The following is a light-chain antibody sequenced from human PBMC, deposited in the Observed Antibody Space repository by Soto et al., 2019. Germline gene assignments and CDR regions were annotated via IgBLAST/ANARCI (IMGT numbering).Light chain of an antibody. CDR2: DAS. J-gene: IGKJ4*01. CDR1: QTVRNNY. Sequence: EFVLTQSPGTLSLSPGERATLSCRASQTVRNNYLAWYQQKPGQAPRLLIYDASSRATGIPDRFSGGGSGTDFTLTISRLEPEDFAVYYCQQFSSYPLTFGGGTKGGYQ. V-gene: IGKV3-20*01. CDR3: QQFSSYPLT.